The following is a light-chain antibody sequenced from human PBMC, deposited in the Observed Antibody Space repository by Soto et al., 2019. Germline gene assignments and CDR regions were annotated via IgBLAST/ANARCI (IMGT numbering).Light chain of an antibody. Sequence: DIQMTQSPSTLSASVGDRVTITCRASQSISSWLAWYQRKPGKAPKLLIYRASILESGVPSSFSGSGSGTEFTLTLSSMQPDHFATYYCQQYNGYPWTFGQGTKVEV. CDR1: QSISSW. CDR2: RAS. V-gene: IGKV1-5*03. J-gene: IGKJ1*01. CDR3: QQYNGYPWT.